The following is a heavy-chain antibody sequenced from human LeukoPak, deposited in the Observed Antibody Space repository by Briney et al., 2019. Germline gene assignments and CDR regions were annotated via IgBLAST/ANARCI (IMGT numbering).Heavy chain of an antibody. CDR2: INHSGST. J-gene: IGHJ4*02. D-gene: IGHD6-13*01. Sequence: SETLSLTCAVYGGSFSGYYWSWIRQPPGKGLEWIEEINHSGSTNYNPSLKSRVTISVDTSKNQFSLKLSSVTAADTAVYYCARVGAAGNDYWGQGTLVTVSS. V-gene: IGHV4-34*01. CDR3: ARVGAAGNDY. CDR1: GGSFSGYY.